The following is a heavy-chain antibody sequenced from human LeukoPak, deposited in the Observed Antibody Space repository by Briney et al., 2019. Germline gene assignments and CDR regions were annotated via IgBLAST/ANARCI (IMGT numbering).Heavy chain of an antibody. V-gene: IGHV1-18*01. CDR2: ISAYNGNT. CDR1: GYTFTSYG. Sequence: ASVKVSCKASGYTFTSYGISWVRQAPGQGLEWMGWISAYNGNTNYAQKLQGRVTMTTDTSTSTSYTELRSLRSDDTAVYYCTITIFSDTFDIWGQGTMVTVSS. CDR3: TITIFSDTFDI. D-gene: IGHD3-3*01. J-gene: IGHJ3*02.